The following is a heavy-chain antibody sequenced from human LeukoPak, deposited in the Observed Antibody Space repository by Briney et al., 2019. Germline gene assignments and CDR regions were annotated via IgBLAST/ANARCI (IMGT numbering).Heavy chain of an antibody. CDR3: ARDPTAGSGWFGRGYSDY. CDR2: ISYDGSNK. D-gene: IGHD6-19*01. J-gene: IGHJ4*02. Sequence: GGSLRLSCAASGFTFSSYAMHWVRQAPGKGLEWVAVISYDGSNKYYADSVKGRFTISRDNSKNTLYLQMNSLKAEDTAVYYCARDPTAGSGWFGRGYSDYWGQGTLVTVSS. V-gene: IGHV3-30*04. CDR1: GFTFSSYA.